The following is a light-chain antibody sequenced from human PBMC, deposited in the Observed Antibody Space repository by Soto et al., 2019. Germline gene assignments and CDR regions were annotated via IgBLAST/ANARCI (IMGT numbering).Light chain of an antibody. CDR3: QKYDRAPFT. CDR1: QDIRNY. V-gene: IGKV1-27*01. CDR2: AAS. Sequence: GDRVTITCLASQDIRNYLAWYQQKPGKVPKLLIYAASTLQSGVPSRFSGSGSGTDFTLTINSLQPEDIATYYCQKYDRAPFTFGPGTKVDIK. J-gene: IGKJ3*01.